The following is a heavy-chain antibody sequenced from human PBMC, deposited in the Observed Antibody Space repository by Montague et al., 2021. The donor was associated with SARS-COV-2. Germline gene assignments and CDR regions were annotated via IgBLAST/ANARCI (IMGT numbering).Heavy chain of an antibody. CDR1: GGSISSSNYY. D-gene: IGHD5-12*01. Sequence: SETLSLTCTVSGGSISSSNYYWDWIRQPPGKGLEWIGSIYDSGSTYYNPSLKSRVTISVDTSKNHFSLKLSSVTAADTAVYYCARRGRKLLPVATTIGGFDIWGQGTMATVSS. CDR3: ARRGRKLLPVATTIGGFDI. J-gene: IGHJ3*02. CDR2: IYDSGST. V-gene: IGHV4-39*02.